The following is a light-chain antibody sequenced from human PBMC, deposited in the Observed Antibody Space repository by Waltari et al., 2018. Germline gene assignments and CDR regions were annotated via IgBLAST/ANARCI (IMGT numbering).Light chain of an antibody. CDR3: SSYGGSNNLV. V-gene: IGLV2-8*01. J-gene: IGLJ3*02. Sequence: QSALTQPPSASGSPGQSVTFSCTGTSGDFGTFNYVSWYQQHPGKAPKLIISDVTKRPSGVPDRFSGAKSGNTASLTVSGLQAEDEADYYCSSYGGSNNLVFGGGTKLTVL. CDR1: SGDFGTFNY. CDR2: DVT.